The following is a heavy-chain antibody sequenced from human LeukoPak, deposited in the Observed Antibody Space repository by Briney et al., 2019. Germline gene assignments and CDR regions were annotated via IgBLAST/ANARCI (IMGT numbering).Heavy chain of an antibody. CDR2: INHSGRT. D-gene: IGHD4-23*01. J-gene: IGHJ4*02. CDR1: GGSLLGSH. CDR3: ARDPTTVVTLPYYFDF. Sequence: SETLSLTCAVCGGSLLGSHSNWIRQSPEKGLEWIGEINHSGRTNYNPSLKSRVTISVDTSKSQFFLKLTSVTAADTAVYYCARDPTTVVTLPYYFDFWGQGTLVTVSA. V-gene: IGHV4-34*01.